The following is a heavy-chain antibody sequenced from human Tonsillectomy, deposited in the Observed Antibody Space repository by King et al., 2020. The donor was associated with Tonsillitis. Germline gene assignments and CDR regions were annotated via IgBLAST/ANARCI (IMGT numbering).Heavy chain of an antibody. CDR1: GGSFTGYF. CDR3: ARGVGHFYSTSCYYFFDY. Sequence: VQLQQWGAGLSKPSETLSLTCAVYGGSFTGYFWSWVRQPTGKGPEWIGEINHDGSTTYNPSLKSRVTISVDPSKNQVSLNMNSVTAPDTAVYYFARGVGHFYSTSCYYFFDYWGQGTLVTVSS. V-gene: IGHV4-34*01. CDR2: INHDGST. J-gene: IGHJ4*02. D-gene: IGHD2-2*01.